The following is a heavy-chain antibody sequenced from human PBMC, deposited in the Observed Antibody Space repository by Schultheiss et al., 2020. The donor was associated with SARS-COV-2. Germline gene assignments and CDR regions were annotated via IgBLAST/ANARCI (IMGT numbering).Heavy chain of an antibody. CDR3: ARVLGLVGASPFDS. D-gene: IGHD1-26*01. CDR2: INPNSGGT. V-gene: IGHV1-2*06. Sequence: ASVKVSCKASGYTFTSYGISWVRQAPGQGLEWVGRINPNSGGTNYAQKFQGRVTMTRDTSISTAYMELSRLRSDDTAVYYCARVLGLVGASPFDSWGQGTLVTVSS. J-gene: IGHJ4*01. CDR1: GYTFTSYG.